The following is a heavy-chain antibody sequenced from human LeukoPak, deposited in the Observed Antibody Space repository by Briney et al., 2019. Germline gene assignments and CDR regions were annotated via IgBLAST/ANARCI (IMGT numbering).Heavy chain of an antibody. CDR3: ARQTTVTTRVGYYYYGMDV. Sequence: SETLSLTCTVSGGSISSSSYYWGWIRQPPGKGLEWIGSIYYSGSTYYNPSLKSRVTISVDTSKNQFSLKLSSVTAADTAVYYCARQTTVTTRVGYYYYGMDVWGQGTTVTVSS. CDR2: IYYSGST. J-gene: IGHJ6*02. D-gene: IGHD4-17*01. V-gene: IGHV4-39*01. CDR1: GGSISSSSYY.